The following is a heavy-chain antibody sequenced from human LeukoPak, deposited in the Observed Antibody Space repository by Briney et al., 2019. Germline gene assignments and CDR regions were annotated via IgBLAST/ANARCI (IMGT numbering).Heavy chain of an antibody. Sequence: GGSLRLSCAASGFTFSSYWMSWVRQAPGKGLEWVANIKQDGSEKYYVDSVKGRFTISRDNAKNSLYLQMNSLRAEDTAVYYCARQYRYPPITMIVVVTKGYYYYMDVWGKGTTVTVSS. V-gene: IGHV3-7*01. CDR3: ARQYRYPPITMIVVVTKGYYYYMDV. J-gene: IGHJ6*03. CDR1: GFTFSSYW. CDR2: IKQDGSEK. D-gene: IGHD3-22*01.